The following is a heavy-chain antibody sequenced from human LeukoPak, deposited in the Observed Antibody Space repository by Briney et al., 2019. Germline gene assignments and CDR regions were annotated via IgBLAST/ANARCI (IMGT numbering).Heavy chain of an antibody. V-gene: IGHV3-30-3*01. CDR1: GFIFSSYV. D-gene: IGHD3-22*01. J-gene: IGHJ4*02. CDR2: ISYAGSNK. CDR3: ARDDDTSGYYSIFHY. Sequence: GGSLRLSCAASGFIFSSYVVHWVRQAPGKGLEWVAVISYAGSNKYYADSVKGRFPVSRDTSRNTLYLQMNSLRAEDTAVYYCARDDDTSGYYSIFHYWGRGTLVTVSS.